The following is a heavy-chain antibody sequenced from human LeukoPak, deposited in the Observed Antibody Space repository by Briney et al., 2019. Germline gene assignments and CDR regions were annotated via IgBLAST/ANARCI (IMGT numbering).Heavy chain of an antibody. J-gene: IGHJ6*02. D-gene: IGHD2-21*02. CDR3: ARDSDPYGMDV. Sequence: SETLSLTCTVSGGSINNHFWSWIRQSPGEGLEWIGHIYYSGSTNYNPSLKSRVTMSVDTSKSQFSLKLRSVTAADTAVYYCARDSDPYGMDVWGQGTTVTVSS. V-gene: IGHV4-59*11. CDR2: IYYSGST. CDR1: GGSINNHF.